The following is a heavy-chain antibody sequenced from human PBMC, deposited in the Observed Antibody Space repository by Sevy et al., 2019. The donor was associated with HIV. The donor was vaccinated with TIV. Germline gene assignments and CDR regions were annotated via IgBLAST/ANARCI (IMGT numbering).Heavy chain of an antibody. J-gene: IGHJ3*02. D-gene: IGHD3-22*01. V-gene: IGHV3-7*01. Sequence: GGSLRLSCAASGFTFSSYWMSWVRQAPGKGLEWVANIKQDGSEKYYVDSVKGRFTISRDKAKNSLYLQMNSLRAEDTAVYYCARDKGNYYPDAFDIWGQGTMVTVSS. CDR3: ARDKGNYYPDAFDI. CDR2: IKQDGSEK. CDR1: GFTFSSYW.